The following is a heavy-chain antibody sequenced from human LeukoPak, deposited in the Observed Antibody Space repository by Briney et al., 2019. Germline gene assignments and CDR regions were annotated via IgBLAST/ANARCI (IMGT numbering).Heavy chain of an antibody. CDR1: GYTFTGYY. D-gene: IGHD6-13*01. CDR2: INPNSGGT. Sequence: ASVKVSCTASGYTFTGYYMHWVRQAPGQGLEWMGWINPNSGGTKYAQKFRGRVTMTRDTSITTVYMELSRLRSDDTAVYYCARTIAAAGFDYWGQGTLVTVSS. J-gene: IGHJ4*02. CDR3: ARTIAAAGFDY. V-gene: IGHV1-2*02.